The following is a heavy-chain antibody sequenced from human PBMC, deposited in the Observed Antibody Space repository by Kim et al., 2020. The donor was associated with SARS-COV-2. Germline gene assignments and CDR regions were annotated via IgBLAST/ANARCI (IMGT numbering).Heavy chain of an antibody. D-gene: IGHD4-17*01. CDR3: AKGTTVTTHYYYYYMDV. Sequence: VKGRFTISRDNSKNTLYLQMNSLRAEDTAVYYCAKGTTVTTHYYYYYMDVWGKGTTVTVSS. V-gene: IGHV3-23*01. J-gene: IGHJ6*03.